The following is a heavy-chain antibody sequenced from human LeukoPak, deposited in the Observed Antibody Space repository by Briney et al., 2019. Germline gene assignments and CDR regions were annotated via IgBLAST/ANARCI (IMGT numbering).Heavy chain of an antibody. D-gene: IGHD2-2*01. J-gene: IGHJ4*02. CDR3: ARDTSIVVVPAASLDY. CDR2: ISGSGGST. V-gene: IGHV3-23*01. CDR1: GFTFSSYA. Sequence: PGGSLRLSCAASGFTFSSYAMSWVRQAPGKGLEWVSAISGSGGSTYYADSVKGRFTISRDNSKNTLYLQMNSLRAEDTAVYYCARDTSIVVVPAASLDYWGQGTLVTVSS.